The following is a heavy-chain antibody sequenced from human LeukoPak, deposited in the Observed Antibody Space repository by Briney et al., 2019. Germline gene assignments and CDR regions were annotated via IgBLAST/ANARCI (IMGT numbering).Heavy chain of an antibody. Sequence: SETLSLTCTVSGGSISSYYWSWIRQPPGKGLEWIGYIYYSGSTYYNPSLKSRVTISVDTSKNQFSLKLSSVTAADTAVYYCAREGPGVVVAAHWGQGTLVTVSS. V-gene: IGHV4-59*12. CDR3: AREGPGVVVAAH. CDR2: IYYSGST. D-gene: IGHD2-15*01. CDR1: GGSISSYY. J-gene: IGHJ4*02.